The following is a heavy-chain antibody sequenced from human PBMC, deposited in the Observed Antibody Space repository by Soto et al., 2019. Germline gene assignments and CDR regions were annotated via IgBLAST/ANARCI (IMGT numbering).Heavy chain of an antibody. D-gene: IGHD1-26*01. V-gene: IGHV3-23*01. Sequence: EAQLLESGGDLVQPGGSLRLSCAASGFTFSSYAMSWVRQAPGKGLEWVSAISGSGGSTYYADSVKGRFTISRDNSQNSVFLQMNSLRADDTAVYYCSGLRRWVGATSDRAFDIWGQGTIVTVSS. CDR3: SGLRRWVGATSDRAFDI. CDR2: ISGSGGST. J-gene: IGHJ3*02. CDR1: GFTFSSYA.